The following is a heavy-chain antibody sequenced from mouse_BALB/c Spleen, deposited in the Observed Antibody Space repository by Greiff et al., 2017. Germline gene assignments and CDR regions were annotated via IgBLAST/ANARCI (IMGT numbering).Heavy chain of an antibody. J-gene: IGHJ2*01. V-gene: IGHV5-6-4*01. Sequence: EVMLVESGGGLVKPGGSLKLSCAASGFTFSSYTMSWVRQTPEKRLEWVATFSSGGSYTYYPDSVKGRFTISRDNAKNTLYLQMSSLKSEDTAMYYCTRGEVRPYFDYWGQGTTLTVSS. CDR2: FSSGGSYT. CDR1: GFTFSSYT. D-gene: IGHD2-14*01. CDR3: TRGEVRPYFDY.